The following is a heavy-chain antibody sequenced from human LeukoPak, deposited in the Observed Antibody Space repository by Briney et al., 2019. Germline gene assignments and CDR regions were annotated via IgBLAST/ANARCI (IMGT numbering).Heavy chain of an antibody. J-gene: IGHJ4*02. CDR2: IKQDGSEK. CDR1: GFTFSSYG. V-gene: IGHV3-7*01. CDR3: ARGPNDDILTGYYLGSQSPEYYFDY. Sequence: PGGSLRLSCAASGFTFSSYGMSWVRQAPGKGLEWVANIKQDGSEKYYVDSVKGRFTISRDNAKNSLYLQMNSLRAEDTAVYYCARGPNDDILTGYYLGSQSPEYYFDYWGQGTLVTVSS. D-gene: IGHD3-9*01.